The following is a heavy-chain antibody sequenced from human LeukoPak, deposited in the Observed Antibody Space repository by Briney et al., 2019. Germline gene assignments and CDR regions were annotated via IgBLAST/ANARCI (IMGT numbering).Heavy chain of an antibody. CDR1: GYTFTGYY. CDR3: YYYDSSGNLDY. D-gene: IGHD3-22*01. V-gene: IGHV1-2*02. CDR2: INPNSGGT. J-gene: IGHJ4*02. Sequence: ASVKVSCTASGYTFTGYYMHWVRQAPGQGLEWMGWINPNSGGTNYAQKFQGRVTMTRDTSISTAYMELSRLRSDDTAVYYCYYYDSSGNLDYWGQGTLVTVSS.